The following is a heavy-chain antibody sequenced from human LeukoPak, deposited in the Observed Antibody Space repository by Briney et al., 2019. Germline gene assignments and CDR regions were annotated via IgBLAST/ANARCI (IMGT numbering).Heavy chain of an antibody. V-gene: IGHV1-2*02. D-gene: IGHD3-22*01. CDR1: GYTFTGYY. CDR2: INPNSGGT. Sequence: ASVKVSCKASGYTFTGYYMHWVRQAPGQGLEWMGWINPNSGGTNYAQKFQGRVTMTRDTSISTAYMELSRLRSDDTAVYYCARASYHPPSYYECSGYYWLDYWGQATLVTVSS. J-gene: IGHJ4*02. CDR3: ARASYHPPSYYECSGYYWLDY.